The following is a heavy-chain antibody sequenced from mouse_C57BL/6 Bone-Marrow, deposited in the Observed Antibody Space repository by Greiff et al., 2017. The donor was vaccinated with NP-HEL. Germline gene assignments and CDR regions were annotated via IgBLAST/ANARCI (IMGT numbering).Heavy chain of an antibody. J-gene: IGHJ1*03. V-gene: IGHV7-1*01. CDR1: GFTFSDFY. CDR3: ARDNGDWYFDV. CDR2: SRNKANDYTT. Sequence: EVKLMESGGGLVQSGRSLRLSCATSGFTFSDFYMEWVRQAPGKGLEWIAASRNKANDYTTEYSASVKGRFIVSRDTSQSILYLQMNALRAEDTAIYYCARDNGDWYFDVGGTGTTVTVSS.